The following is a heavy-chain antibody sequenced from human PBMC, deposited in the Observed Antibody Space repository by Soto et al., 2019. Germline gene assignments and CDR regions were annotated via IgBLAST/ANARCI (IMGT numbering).Heavy chain of an antibody. V-gene: IGHV4-4*07. CDR3: VRDGTKTLRDWFDP. Sequence: SDTLSLTCTVSGASISGFYWSWIRKSAGKGLEWIGRIYATGTTDYNPSLKSRVMMSVDTSKKQFSLKLRSVTAADTAVYYCVRDGTKTLRDWFDPWGQGISVTVSS. CDR2: IYATGTT. J-gene: IGHJ5*02. CDR1: GASISGFY. D-gene: IGHD1-1*01.